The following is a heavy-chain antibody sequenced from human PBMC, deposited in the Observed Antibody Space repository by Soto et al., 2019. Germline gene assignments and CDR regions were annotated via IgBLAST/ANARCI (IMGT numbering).Heavy chain of an antibody. D-gene: IGHD4-17*01. J-gene: IGHJ5*02. Sequence: QVQLQESGPGLVKPSGTLSLTCAVSGGSISSSNWWSWVRQPPGKGLEWIGEIYHSGSTNYNPSLXXRXXTSVDQSKNQFSPKLSSVTAADPAVYYCARVWTTVTTWFDPWGQGTLVTVSS. CDR3: ARVWTTVTTWFDP. CDR1: GGSISSSNW. CDR2: IYHSGST. V-gene: IGHV4-4*02.